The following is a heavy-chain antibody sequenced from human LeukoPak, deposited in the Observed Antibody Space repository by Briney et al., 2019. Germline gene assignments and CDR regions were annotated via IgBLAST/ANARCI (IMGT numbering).Heavy chain of an antibody. CDR1: GLTFSSYD. J-gene: IGHJ4*02. V-gene: IGHV3-23*01. Sequence: GGSLRLSCAVSGLTFSSYDMTWVRQAPGKGLEWVSSISAGGGSTYYADSVKGRFTISRDNSKDTLHLQMNSLRVEDTAIYYCVKNFWTPSYWGQGALVTVCS. CDR3: VKNFWTPSY. CDR2: ISAGGGST. D-gene: IGHD3/OR15-3a*01.